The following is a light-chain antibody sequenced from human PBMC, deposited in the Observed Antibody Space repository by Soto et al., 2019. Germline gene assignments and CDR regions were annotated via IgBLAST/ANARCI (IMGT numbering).Light chain of an antibody. J-gene: IGKJ2*01. CDR2: WAS. CDR1: QSVLYSTNNKNY. CDR3: QQYGWSPPYT. Sequence: DIVMTQSPDSLAVSLGERATINCRSSQSVLYSTNNKNYLAWYQQKPGQPPKLLIYWASTRESGVPDRFSASGSGTDFTLTISSLQAEDVAVYYCQQYGWSPPYTFGQGTKLEIK. V-gene: IGKV4-1*01.